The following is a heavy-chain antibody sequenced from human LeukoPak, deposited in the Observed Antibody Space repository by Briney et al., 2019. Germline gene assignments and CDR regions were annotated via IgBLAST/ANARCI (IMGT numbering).Heavy chain of an antibody. J-gene: IGHJ6*02. CDR2: TSAYSGNT. D-gene: IGHD5-24*01. CDR1: GYTFTSYG. CDR3: ARDGPEATIRYGMDV. V-gene: IGHV1-18*01. Sequence: ASVKVSCKASGYTFTSYGISWVRQAPGQGLEWMGWTSAYSGNTNYAQKPQGRVTMTTDTSTSTAYMELRSLRSDDTAVYYCARDGPEATIRYGMDVWGQGPRSPSP.